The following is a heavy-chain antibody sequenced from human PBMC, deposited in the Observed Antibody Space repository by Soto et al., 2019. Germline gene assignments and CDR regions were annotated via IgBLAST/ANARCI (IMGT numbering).Heavy chain of an antibody. D-gene: IGHD3-22*01. V-gene: IGHV1-18*01. CDR1: GYTFTTYG. CDR2: ISAYNGNT. Sequence: QVQLVQSGGEVKKPGASVKVSCKASGYTFTTYGISWVRQAPGQGLEWMGWISAYNGNTSYAQKPQGRVTMTTDTSTRTAYMELRSLRSDDTAVYYCARVFFRLFAFEIWGQGTMVTVSS. CDR3: ARVFFRLFAFEI. J-gene: IGHJ3*02.